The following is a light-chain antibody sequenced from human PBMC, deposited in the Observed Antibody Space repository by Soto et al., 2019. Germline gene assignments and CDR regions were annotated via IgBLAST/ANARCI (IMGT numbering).Light chain of an antibody. CDR3: KLIVISPYMYT. V-gene: IGKV3-20*01. J-gene: IGKJ2*01. CDR1: QDLGTVY. Sequence: DIFLTQSPDTLSLSTGQVPTRSCRSMQDLGTVYLAWYRQKPGQAPTLLIFSETRRASGVPDRFSGSGTGTDFTLSGSRLAPVDFGVYYCKLIVISPYMYTLGLGTKLE. CDR2: SET.